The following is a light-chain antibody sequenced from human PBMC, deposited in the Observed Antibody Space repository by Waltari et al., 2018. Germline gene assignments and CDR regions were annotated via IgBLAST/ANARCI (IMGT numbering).Light chain of an antibody. Sequence: QSALTQPASVSGSPGQSITISCTGTSSDVGGYNYVYWYQQHPGKAPKLMIYDVTIRPSGVSNRFSGSKSGYTASLTISGLQAEDEADYYCTSYTSSSTLVVFGGGTRLTVL. J-gene: IGLJ2*01. CDR1: SSDVGGYNY. V-gene: IGLV2-14*01. CDR3: TSYTSSSTLVV. CDR2: DVT.